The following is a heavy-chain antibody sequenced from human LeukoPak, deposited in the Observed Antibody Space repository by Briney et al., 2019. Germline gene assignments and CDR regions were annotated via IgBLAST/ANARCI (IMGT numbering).Heavy chain of an antibody. D-gene: IGHD2-15*01. J-gene: IGHJ6*03. CDR3: AKTATPGYYYYYMDV. Sequence: GGSLRLSSAASGFTFSSYGMHWVRQAPGKGLEWVAFIRYDGSNKYYADSVKGRFTISRDNSKNTLYLQMNSLRAEDTAVYYCAKTATPGYYYYYMDVWGKGTTVTVSS. CDR1: GFTFSSYG. CDR2: IRYDGSNK. V-gene: IGHV3-30*02.